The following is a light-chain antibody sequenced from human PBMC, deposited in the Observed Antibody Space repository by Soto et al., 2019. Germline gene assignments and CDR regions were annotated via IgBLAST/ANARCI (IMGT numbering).Light chain of an antibody. CDR3: QQYDSPRWT. V-gene: IGKV3-20*01. Sequence: EIVLTQSPGTLSLSPGERATLPCRASQSVSSSYLAWYQQKPGQAPRLLIYGASSRATGIPDRFIGSGSGTDFTLTISRLEPEDFAVYYCQQYDSPRWTFGQGTKVDIK. CDR2: GAS. J-gene: IGKJ1*01. CDR1: QSVSSSY.